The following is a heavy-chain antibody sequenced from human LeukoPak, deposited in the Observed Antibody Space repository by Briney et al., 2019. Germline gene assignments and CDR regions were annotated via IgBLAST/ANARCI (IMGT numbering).Heavy chain of an antibody. CDR2: IRYDGSNK. V-gene: IGHV3-30*02. CDR1: GFTFSSYG. D-gene: IGHD1-26*01. CDR3: AKVPTGSYYSPASWFDP. Sequence: QPGGSLRLSCAASGFTFSSYGMHWVRQAPGKGLEWVAFIRYDGSNKYYPDSVRGRFTVSRDNSKNTLYLQMNSLRAEDTAVYYCAKVPTGSYYSPASWFDPWGQGTLVTVSS. J-gene: IGHJ5*02.